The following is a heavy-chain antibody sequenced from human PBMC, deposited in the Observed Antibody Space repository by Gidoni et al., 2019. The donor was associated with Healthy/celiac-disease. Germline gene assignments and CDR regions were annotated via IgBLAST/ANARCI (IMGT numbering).Heavy chain of an antibody. Sequence: QVQLQESGPGLVKPSQTLSLTCTVSGASISSGSYYWSWIRQPAGKGLEWIGRIYTSGSTNYNPSLKSRVTISVDTSKNQFSLKLSSVTAADTAVYYCARGGYCSSTSCYDDLYYYYYMDVWGKGTTVTVSS. CDR3: ARGGYCSSTSCYDDLYYYYYMDV. CDR1: GASISSGSYY. J-gene: IGHJ6*03. V-gene: IGHV4-61*02. CDR2: IYTSGST. D-gene: IGHD2-2*01.